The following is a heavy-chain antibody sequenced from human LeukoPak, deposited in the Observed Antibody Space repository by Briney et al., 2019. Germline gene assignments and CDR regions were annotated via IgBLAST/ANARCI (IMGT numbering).Heavy chain of an antibody. D-gene: IGHD3-10*01. J-gene: IGHJ6*03. V-gene: IGHV4-38-2*02. Sequence: PSETLSLTCTVSGYSISSGYHWGWIRQPPGKGLEWIGSIYHSGSTYYNPSLKSRVTISVDTSKNQFSLKLSSVTAADTAVYYCARRGAGYYYYMDVWGKGTTVTISS. CDR2: IYHSGST. CDR3: ARRGAGYYYYMDV. CDR1: GYSISSGYH.